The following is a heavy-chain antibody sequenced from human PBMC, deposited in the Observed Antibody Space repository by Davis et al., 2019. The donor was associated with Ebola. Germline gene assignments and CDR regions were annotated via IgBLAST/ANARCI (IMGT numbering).Heavy chain of an antibody. CDR2: IWYDGSNK. CDR3: ASNRGSADY. V-gene: IGHV3-33*08. J-gene: IGHJ4*02. CDR1: GFTFSSYA. Sequence: GESLKISCAASGFTFSSYAMHWVRQAPGKGLEWVAVIWYDGSNKYYADSVKGRFTISRDNSKNTLYLQMNSLRDEDTAVYYCASNRGSADYWGQGTLVTVSS. D-gene: IGHD2/OR15-2a*01.